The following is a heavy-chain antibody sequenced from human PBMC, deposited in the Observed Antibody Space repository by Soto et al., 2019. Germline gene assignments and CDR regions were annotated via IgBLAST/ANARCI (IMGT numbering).Heavy chain of an antibody. CDR2: IVVGSGHT. CDR1: GSTFNSSA. V-gene: IGHV1-58*01. J-gene: IGHJ4*02. Sequence: ASVKVSCKASGSTFNSSAVQWVRQAREQRLEWIGWIVVGSGHTNYEQKLQERVTITRDLSTSTAYMELSSLRSEDTAVYYCAAVAAPWHTGSYDYFADWGQGTLVTVSS. CDR3: AAVAAPWHTGSYDYFAD. D-gene: IGHD1-26*01.